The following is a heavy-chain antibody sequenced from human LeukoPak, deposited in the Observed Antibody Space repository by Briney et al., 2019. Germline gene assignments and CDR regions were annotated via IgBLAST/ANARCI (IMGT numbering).Heavy chain of an antibody. V-gene: IGHV3-48*03. CDR2: ISSSGSTI. CDR1: GFTFSSYE. D-gene: IGHD3-10*02. J-gene: IGHJ6*04. Sequence: GGSLRLSCTASGFTFSSYEMNWVLQAPGKGLEWVSYISSSGSTIYYADSVKGRFTISRDNAKNSLYLQMNSLRAEDTAVYYCAELGITMIGGVWGKGTTVTISS. CDR3: AELGITMIGGV.